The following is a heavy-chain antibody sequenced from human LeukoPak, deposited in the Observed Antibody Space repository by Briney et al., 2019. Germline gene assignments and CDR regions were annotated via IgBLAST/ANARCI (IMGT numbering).Heavy chain of an antibody. CDR2: ISGSGGTA. CDR1: GFTFSIYA. CDR3: ARDLGLDGD. V-gene: IGHV3-23*01. J-gene: IGHJ4*02. Sequence: PGGSLRLSCAASGFTFSIYAMSWVRQASGKGLEWVSAISGSGGTAYYADSVKGRFTISRDNAKNSLYLQMNSLRAEDTAVYYCARDLGLDGDWGQGTLVTVSS. D-gene: IGHD2-2*03.